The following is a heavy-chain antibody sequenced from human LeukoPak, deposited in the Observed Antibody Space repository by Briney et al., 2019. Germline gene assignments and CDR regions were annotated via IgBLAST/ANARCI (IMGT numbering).Heavy chain of an antibody. CDR1: GGSISSYY. CDR2: IYTSGST. V-gene: IGHV4-4*07. J-gene: IGHJ6*03. CDR3: ARDGYYYYYMDV. Sequence: SETLSLTCTVSGGSISSYYWSWIRQPAGKGLEWVGRIYTSGSTNYNPSLKSRVTISVDTSKNQFSLKLSSVTAADTAVYYCARDGYYYYYMDVWGKGTTVTISS.